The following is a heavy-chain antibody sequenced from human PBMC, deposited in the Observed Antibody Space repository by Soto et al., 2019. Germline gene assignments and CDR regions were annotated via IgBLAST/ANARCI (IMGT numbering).Heavy chain of an antibody. Sequence: QVQLVQSGAEVKKPGASVKVSCTASGYPFTTFGISWVRQAPGQGVEWMGWIRPYNGDTNSAQKFQGRVTMTTDTSTTTAYVERMTRRSDDTAVYYCAREGVAGSWYGGGHDYWAPGTLVTVSS. CDR2: IRPYNGDT. CDR1: GYPFTTFG. D-gene: IGHD6-13*01. CDR3: AREGVAGSWYGGGHDY. V-gene: IGHV1-18*04. J-gene: IGHJ4*02.